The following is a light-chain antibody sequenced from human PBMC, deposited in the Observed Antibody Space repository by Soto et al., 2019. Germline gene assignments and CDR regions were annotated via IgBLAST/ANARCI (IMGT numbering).Light chain of an antibody. CDR3: QQYTRAPLT. CDR2: GAS. J-gene: IGKJ1*01. CDR1: QSVTDNY. Sequence: EIVLTQSPAPLSLSPGERATLSCRASQSVTDNYLAWYQQKPGQAPRLVISGASSRTSGIPDRFSAGGYGTDLTLTISRLDPEDFAVYYCQQYTRAPLTFGQGDKVDIK. V-gene: IGKV3-20*01.